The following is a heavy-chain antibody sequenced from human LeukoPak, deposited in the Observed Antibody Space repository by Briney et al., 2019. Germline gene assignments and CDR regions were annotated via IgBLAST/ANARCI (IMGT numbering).Heavy chain of an antibody. CDR3: ARGTTVTTGFGY. D-gene: IGHD4-11*01. CDR1: GGSFSGYY. CDR2: INHSGST. J-gene: IGHJ4*02. V-gene: IGHV4-34*09. Sequence: PSETLSLTCAVYGGSFSGYYWSWIRQPPGKGLEWIGEINHSGSTNYNPSLKSRVTISVDTSKNQFSLKLSSVTAADTAVYYCARGTTVTTGFGYWGQGTLVTVSS.